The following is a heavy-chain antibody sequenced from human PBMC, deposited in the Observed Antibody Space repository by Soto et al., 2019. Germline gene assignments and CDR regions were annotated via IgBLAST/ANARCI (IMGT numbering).Heavy chain of an antibody. V-gene: IGHV4-34*01. Sequence: PSETLSLTCAVYVGSFSGYYWSWIRQPPGKGLEWIGEINHSGSTNYNPSLKSRVTISVDTSKNQFSLKLSSVTAADTAVYYCATTIQNYDSSGYMAPLNAFDIWGQGTMVTVSS. CDR2: INHSGST. CDR3: ATTIQNYDSSGYMAPLNAFDI. CDR1: VGSFSGYY. D-gene: IGHD3-22*01. J-gene: IGHJ3*02.